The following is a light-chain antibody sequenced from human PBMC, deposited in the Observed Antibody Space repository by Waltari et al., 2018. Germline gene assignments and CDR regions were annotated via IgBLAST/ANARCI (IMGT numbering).Light chain of an antibody. J-gene: IGLJ3*02. CDR1: SSNIGSIY. CDR3: ATWDTSLGDLWV. V-gene: IGLV1-51*01. Sequence: QSVLTQPPSVSAAPGQTVTISCSGSSSNIGSIYVSWYQHLPRTAPKVLIYNNNERPSGIPDRFSGSTSGTSATLVITGLQTGDEADYYCATWDTSLGDLWVFGGGTRLTVL. CDR2: NNN.